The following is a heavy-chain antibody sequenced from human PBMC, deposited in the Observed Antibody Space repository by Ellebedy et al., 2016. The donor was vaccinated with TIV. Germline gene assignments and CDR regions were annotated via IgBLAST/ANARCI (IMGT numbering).Heavy chain of an antibody. Sequence: SETLSLXXTVSGGSISSYYWSWIRQPPGKGLEWIGYIYYSGSTYYNPSLKSRVTISVDTSKNQFSLKLSSVTAADTAVYYCARDNYYGSGSYYNEVGRPVFAPEGYGMDVWGQGTTVTVSS. D-gene: IGHD3-10*01. J-gene: IGHJ6*02. CDR1: GGSISSYY. V-gene: IGHV4-59*06. CDR2: IYYSGST. CDR3: ARDNYYGSGSYYNEVGRPVFAPEGYGMDV.